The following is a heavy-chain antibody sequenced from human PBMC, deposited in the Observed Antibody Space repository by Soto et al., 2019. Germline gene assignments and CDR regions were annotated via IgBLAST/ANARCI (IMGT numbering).Heavy chain of an antibody. CDR1: GGSFSGYY. CDR3: GRGSKDLFSGYDYFRAFDI. D-gene: IGHD5-12*01. V-gene: IGHV4-34*01. Sequence: QVQLQQWGAGLLKPSETLSLTCAVYGGSFSGYYWSWIRQPPGKGLEWIGEINHSGSTNYNPSLKSRVTNIVEPAKNQVSLKLSSVAPGETAVYYCGRGSKDLFSGYDYFRAFDIWGQGTMVTVSS. J-gene: IGHJ3*02. CDR2: INHSGST.